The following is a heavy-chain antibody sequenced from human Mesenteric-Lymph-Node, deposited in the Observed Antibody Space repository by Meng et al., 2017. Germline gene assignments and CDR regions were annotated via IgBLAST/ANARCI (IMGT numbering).Heavy chain of an antibody. Sequence: SETLSLTCTVSGGSVTTGSYYWSWIRQPPGKGLEWIGYIYSSGNTNYNRSLRSRVTISLDTSKNQFSLRLTSVTAADTAIYYCAIITGSGSYFVGVDYWGQGSLVTVSS. D-gene: IGHD1-26*01. V-gene: IGHV4-61*01. CDR2: IYSSGNT. CDR3: AIITGSGSYFVGVDY. J-gene: IGHJ4*02. CDR1: GGSVTTGSYY.